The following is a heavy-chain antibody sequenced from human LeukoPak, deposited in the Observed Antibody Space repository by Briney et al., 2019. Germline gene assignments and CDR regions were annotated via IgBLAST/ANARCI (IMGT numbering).Heavy chain of an antibody. J-gene: IGHJ4*02. CDR2: IIPIFGTA. D-gene: IGHD3-22*01. CDR1: GYTFISYG. Sequence: ASVKVSCKASGYTFISYGISWVRQAPGQGLEWMGGIIPIFGTANYAQKFQGRVTITADKSTSTAYMELSSLRSEDTAVYYCARNPTPYDSSGYYVYWGQGTLVTVSS. V-gene: IGHV1-69*06. CDR3: ARNPTPYDSSGYYVY.